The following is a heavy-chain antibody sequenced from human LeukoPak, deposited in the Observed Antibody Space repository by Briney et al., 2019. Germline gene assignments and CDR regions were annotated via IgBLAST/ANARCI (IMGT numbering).Heavy chain of an antibody. CDR3: ARGPDTPYYYDSSGYYVDY. Sequence: GGSLRLSCAASGFTFDDYGMSWVRQAPGKGLEWVSVIYSGGSTYYADSVKGRFTISRDNSKNTLYLQMNSLRAEDTAVYYCARGPDTPYYYDSSGYYVDYWGQGTLVTVSS. J-gene: IGHJ4*02. CDR1: GFTFDDYG. V-gene: IGHV3-66*01. D-gene: IGHD3-22*01. CDR2: IYSGGST.